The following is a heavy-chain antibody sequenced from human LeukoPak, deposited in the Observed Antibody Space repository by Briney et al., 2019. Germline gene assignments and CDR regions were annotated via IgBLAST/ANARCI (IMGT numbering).Heavy chain of an antibody. Sequence: ASETLSLTCSVSGGSISSSSYYWGWIRQPPGKGLEWIGSIYDDGSTYHNPSLKSRVTISVDTSKNQFSLNLSSVTAADTAVYYCGRDQGFYFYKNVFDLWGQGSMVTVSS. V-gene: IGHV4-39*07. CDR1: GGSISSSSYY. CDR3: GRDQGFYFYKNVFDL. CDR2: IYDDGST. J-gene: IGHJ3*01. D-gene: IGHD2/OR15-2a*01.